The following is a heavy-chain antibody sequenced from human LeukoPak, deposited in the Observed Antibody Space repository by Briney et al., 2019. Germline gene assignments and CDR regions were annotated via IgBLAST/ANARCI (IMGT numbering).Heavy chain of an antibody. CDR1: GITLSNYG. D-gene: IGHD3-22*01. Sequence: GGSLRLSCAVSGITLSNYGMSWVRQAPGKGLEWVAGISDSGGRTNYADSVKGRFAISRDNPRNTLYLQMNSLRAEDTAVYFCAKRGVVIRVILVGFHKEAYYFDSWAREPWSPSPQ. CDR2: ISDSGGRT. V-gene: IGHV3-23*01. J-gene: IGHJ4*02. CDR3: AKRGVVIRVILVGFHKEAYYFDS.